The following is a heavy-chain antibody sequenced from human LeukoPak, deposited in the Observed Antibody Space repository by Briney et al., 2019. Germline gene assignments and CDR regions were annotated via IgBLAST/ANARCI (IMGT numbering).Heavy chain of an antibody. V-gene: IGHV1-69*05. D-gene: IGHD1-26*01. CDR2: IIPIFGTA. Sequence: SVTVSFTASGGTFSSYAISWVRQAPGQGREWMGGIIPIFGTANYAQKFQGRVTITTDESTSTAYMELSSLRSEDTAVYYCARISVGAGENWFDPWGQGTLVTVSS. J-gene: IGHJ5*02. CDR1: GGTFSSYA. CDR3: ARISVGAGENWFDP.